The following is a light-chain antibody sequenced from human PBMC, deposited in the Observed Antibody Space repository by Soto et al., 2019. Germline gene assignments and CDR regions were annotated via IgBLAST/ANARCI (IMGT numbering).Light chain of an antibody. CDR2: GAS. Sequence: EIVMTQSPATLSVSPGERATLSCRASQSVSSNLAWYQQKPGQAPRLLIYGASTRATGIPARFSGSGSGTEVTLTISRLQSEDFALYYCQQYNNWPPYTFGQGTKLEIK. CDR3: QQYNNWPPYT. CDR1: QSVSSN. J-gene: IGKJ2*01. V-gene: IGKV3-15*01.